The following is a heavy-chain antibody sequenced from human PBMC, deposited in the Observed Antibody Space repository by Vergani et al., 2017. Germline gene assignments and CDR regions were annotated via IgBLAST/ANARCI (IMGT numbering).Heavy chain of an antibody. CDR1: GFRLYQFG. D-gene: IGHD3/OR15-3a*01. Sequence: EVELVDSGGKVVRPGGSLRLSCVASGFRLYQFGMMWVRQSPGKGAEWVAGISFNGFTVGYSESVEGRFTISRDNSKKSLFLQMSNVRAEDTDSYHCARGGLYSYYYFMNVWGNGTTVKVSS. CDR3: ARGGLYSYYYFMNV. J-gene: IGHJ6*03. V-gene: IGHV3-20*01. CDR2: ISFNGFTV.